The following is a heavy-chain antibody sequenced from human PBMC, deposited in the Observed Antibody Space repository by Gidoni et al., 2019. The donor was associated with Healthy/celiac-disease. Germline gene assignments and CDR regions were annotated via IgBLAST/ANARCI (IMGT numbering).Heavy chain of an antibody. Sequence: QVQLVESGGGVVQPGRSLRLSCAASGFTFSSYGMHWVRQAPGKGLEWVAVIWYDGSNKYYADSVKGRFTISRDNSKNTLYLQMNSLRAEDTAVYYCARTVTTWYFDLWGRGTLVTVSS. CDR1: GFTFSSYG. V-gene: IGHV3-33*01. J-gene: IGHJ2*01. D-gene: IGHD4-17*01. CDR3: ARTVTTWYFDL. CDR2: IWYDGSNK.